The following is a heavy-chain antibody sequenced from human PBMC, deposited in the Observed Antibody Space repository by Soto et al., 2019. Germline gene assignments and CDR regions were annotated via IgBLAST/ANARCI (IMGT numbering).Heavy chain of an antibody. CDR2: ITNSGDST. Sequence: GGSLRLSCAVSGFTFSTFAMTWVRQAPGKGLEWVSTITNSGDSTYYADSVKGRFTISRDNSKSTLFLQISGLRTEDTALYYCARGGPRDGYRDLDYWGQGTQVTVSS. D-gene: IGHD5-18*01. V-gene: IGHV3-23*01. CDR3: ARGGPRDGYRDLDY. J-gene: IGHJ4*02. CDR1: GFTFSTFA.